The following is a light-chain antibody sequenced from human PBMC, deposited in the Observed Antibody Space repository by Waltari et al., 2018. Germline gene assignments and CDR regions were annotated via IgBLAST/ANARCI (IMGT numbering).Light chain of an antibody. V-gene: IGLV4-69*01. Sequence: QLLLTQSPSASASLGASVKLTCTVSSGHSNYAIAWHQQHPQKGPRYLMKVNSDGSHIKGDGVPDRFSGSSAGAERYLIISGLQAEDEADYYCQTGGFGIWVFGGGTTLTVL. CDR1: SGHSNYA. J-gene: IGLJ3*02. CDR2: VNSDGSH. CDR3: QTGGFGIWV.